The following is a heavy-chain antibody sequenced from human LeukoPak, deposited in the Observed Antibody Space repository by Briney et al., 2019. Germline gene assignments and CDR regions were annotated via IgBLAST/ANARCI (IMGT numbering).Heavy chain of an antibody. J-gene: IGHJ4*02. D-gene: IGHD6-19*01. CDR2: IYYSGST. Sequence: SETLSLTCTASGGSISSYYWSWIRQPPGKGLEWIGYIYYSGSTNYNPSLKSRVTISVDTSKNQFSLKLSSVTAADTAVYYCARERGSGWDFFDYWGQGTLVTVSS. V-gene: IGHV4-59*01. CDR3: ARERGSGWDFFDY. CDR1: GGSISSYY.